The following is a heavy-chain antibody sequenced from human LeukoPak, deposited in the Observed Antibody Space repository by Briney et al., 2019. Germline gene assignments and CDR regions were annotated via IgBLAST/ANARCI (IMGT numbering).Heavy chain of an antibody. CDR2: IYYSGTT. CDR3: AGGGYGSTTLPFDY. V-gene: IGHV4-39*07. J-gene: IGHJ4*02. D-gene: IGHD2/OR15-2a*01. CDR1: GDSVSSSDYY. Sequence: PSETLSLTCSVSGDSVSSSDYYWGWIRQPPGKGLEWIGSIYYSGTTQYNPSLKSRATISVDTSKNQISLKLNSVTATDTAVYYCAGGGYGSTTLPFDYWGQGTLVTVSS.